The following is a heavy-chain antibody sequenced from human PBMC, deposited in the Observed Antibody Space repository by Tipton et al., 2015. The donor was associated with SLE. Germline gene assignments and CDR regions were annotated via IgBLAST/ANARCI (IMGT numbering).Heavy chain of an antibody. J-gene: IGHJ6*03. Sequence: TLSLTCTVSGGSISSGGYYWSWIRQHPGKGLEWIGYIYYSGSTNYNPSLKSRVTISVDTSKNQFSLKLSSVTAADTAVYYCARRGQQLTTSYYYYYYMDVWGKGTTVTVSS. D-gene: IGHD6-13*01. V-gene: IGHV4-61*08. CDR2: IYYSGST. CDR3: ARRGQQLTTSYYYYYYMDV. CDR1: GGSISSGGYY.